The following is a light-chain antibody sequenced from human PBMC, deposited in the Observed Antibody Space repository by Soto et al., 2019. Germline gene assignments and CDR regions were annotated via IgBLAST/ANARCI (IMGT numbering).Light chain of an antibody. CDR3: HQYYSYSRT. V-gene: IGKV1-5*03. CDR1: QSISDW. J-gene: IGKJ1*01. CDR2: KAS. Sequence: DVQMTQSPSTLSASIGNRVTITCWASQSISDWLAWYQQKPGKAPKLLIYKASRLESGVPSRFSSSRSGTEFTLIISSVQPDDFGTYYCHQYYSYSRTFGQGTKVDIK.